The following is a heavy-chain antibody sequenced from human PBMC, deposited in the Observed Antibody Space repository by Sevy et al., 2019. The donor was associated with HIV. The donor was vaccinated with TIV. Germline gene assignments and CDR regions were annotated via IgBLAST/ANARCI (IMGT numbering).Heavy chain of an antibody. CDR1: GFTFSSYS. CDR3: ARDLPEVY. CDR2: ISSSSSTI. V-gene: IGHV3-48*01. Sequence: GGSLRLSCAASGFTFSSYSMNWVRQAPGKGLEWVSYISSSSSTIYYADSVKGRFTISRDNAKNSLYLQMNSVRAEDTAVYYCARDLPEVYWGQGTLVTVSS. J-gene: IGHJ4*02.